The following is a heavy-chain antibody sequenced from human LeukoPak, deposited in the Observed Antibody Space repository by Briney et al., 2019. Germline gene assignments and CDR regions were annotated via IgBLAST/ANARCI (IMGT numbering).Heavy chain of an antibody. CDR3: ARDPYSGGYGDYYYYYMDL. V-gene: IGHV3-21*01. CDR1: GFTFSTYN. Sequence: GGSLRLSCAASGFTFSTYNMNGVRQAPGKGLEWVSSITSSSTYIYYADSVRGRFTISRDNAKNSLYLQMNSLRAEDTAVYYCARDPYSGGYGDYYYYYMDLWGQGTTVTISS. D-gene: IGHD1-26*01. J-gene: IGHJ6*03. CDR2: ITSSSTYI.